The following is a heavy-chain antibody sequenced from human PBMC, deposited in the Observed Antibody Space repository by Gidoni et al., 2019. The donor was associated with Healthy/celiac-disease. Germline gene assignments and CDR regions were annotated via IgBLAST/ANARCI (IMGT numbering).Heavy chain of an antibody. V-gene: IGHV1-46*01. D-gene: IGHD3-22*01. CDR3: ARDAATDSSGYYYPHNYFDY. CDR2: INPSGGST. CDR1: GYTFTSYY. Sequence: QVQLVQSGAEVKKPGASVKVSCKASGYTFTSYYMPWVRQAPGQGLEWMGIINPSGGSTSYAQKFQGRVTMTRDTSTSTVYMELSSLRSEDTAVYYCARDAATDSSGYYYPHNYFDYWGQGTLVTVSS. J-gene: IGHJ4*02.